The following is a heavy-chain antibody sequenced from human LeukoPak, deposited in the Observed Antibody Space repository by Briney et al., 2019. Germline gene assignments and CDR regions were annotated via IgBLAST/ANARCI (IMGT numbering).Heavy chain of an antibody. J-gene: IGHJ6*02. CDR2: IYRGGTT. D-gene: IGHD3-10*01. Sequence: SETLSLTCTVSDGSISTYYWSWVRQPPVKGLEWIGYIYRGGTTNYNPSLKSRVTMSVDTPKNRYFLRLTSVTAADTAVYFCAREKSFGAMDVWGQGTTVTVSS. V-gene: IGHV4-59*01. CDR1: DGSISTYY. CDR3: AREKSFGAMDV.